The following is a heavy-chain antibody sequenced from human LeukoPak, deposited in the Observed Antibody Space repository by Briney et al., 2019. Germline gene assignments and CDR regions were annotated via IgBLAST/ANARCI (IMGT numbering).Heavy chain of an antibody. CDR1: GYSISSGYY. D-gene: IGHD3-22*01. CDR3: ARPSYDSSGYEDAFDI. Sequence: SSETLSLTCAVSGYSISSGYYWGWIRQPPGKGLEWIGSIYHSGSTYYNPSLKSRVTISVDTSKNQFSLKLSSVTAADTAVYYCARPSYDSSGYEDAFDIWGQGTKVTVSS. J-gene: IGHJ3*02. V-gene: IGHV4-38-2*01. CDR2: IYHSGST.